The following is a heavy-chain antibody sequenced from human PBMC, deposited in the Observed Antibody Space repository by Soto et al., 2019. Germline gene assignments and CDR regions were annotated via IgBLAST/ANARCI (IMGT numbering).Heavy chain of an antibody. CDR3: AREVGPYYYGMDV. Sequence: GASVKVSCKAPGYTFTSNGISWVRQAPGQGLEWMGWISAYNGNTNYAQKLQGRVTMTTDTSTSTAYMELRSLRSDDTAVYYCAREVGPYYYGMDVWRQGTTVTVSS. D-gene: IGHD1-26*01. V-gene: IGHV1-18*01. J-gene: IGHJ6*02. CDR1: GYTFTSNG. CDR2: ISAYNGNT.